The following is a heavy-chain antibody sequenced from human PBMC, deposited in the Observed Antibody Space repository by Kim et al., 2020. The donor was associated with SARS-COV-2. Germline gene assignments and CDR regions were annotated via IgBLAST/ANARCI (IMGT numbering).Heavy chain of an antibody. D-gene: IGHD3-9*01. CDR1: GFTFSSYA. Sequence: GGSLRLSCAASGFTFSSYAMHWVRQAPGKGLEWVAVISYDGSNKYYADSVKGRFTISRDNSKNTLYLQMNSPRAEDTAVYYCARGNYDILTGYYYYYYGMDVWGQGTTVTVSS. CDR2: ISYDGSNK. V-gene: IGHV3-30*04. J-gene: IGHJ6*02. CDR3: ARGNYDILTGYYYYYYGMDV.